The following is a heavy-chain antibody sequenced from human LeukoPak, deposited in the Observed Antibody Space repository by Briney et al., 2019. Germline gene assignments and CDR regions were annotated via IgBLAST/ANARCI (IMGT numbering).Heavy chain of an antibody. Sequence: SETLSLTCTVSGGPISSYYLSWIRQPAGKGLEWIGRIHSSGSTNYRPSLKSRVAISLDTSKNQFSLELSSVTAGNTAVYYLAEGAVHYGSGSLDYWGQGTLVTVSS. D-gene: IGHD3-10*01. CDR1: GGPISSYY. J-gene: IGHJ4*02. CDR3: AEGAVHYGSGSLDY. V-gene: IGHV4-4*07. CDR2: IHSSGST.